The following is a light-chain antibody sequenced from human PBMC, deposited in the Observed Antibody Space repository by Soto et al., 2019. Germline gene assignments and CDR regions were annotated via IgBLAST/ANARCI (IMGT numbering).Light chain of an antibody. J-gene: IGLJ3*02. CDR1: NSNIGAGYD. CDR3: HSYDSSLSGVV. CDR2: DDD. V-gene: IGLV1-40*01. Sequence: QLVLTQPPSVSGAPGQRVTISCTGNNSNIGAGYDVHWYQQLPGTAPKLIIYDDDNRPSGVPDRFSGSKSGTSASLAITGLQAEDEADYHCHSYDSSLSGVVFGGGTKVTVL.